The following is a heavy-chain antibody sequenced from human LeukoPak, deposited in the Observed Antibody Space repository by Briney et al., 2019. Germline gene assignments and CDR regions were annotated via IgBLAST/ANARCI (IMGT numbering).Heavy chain of an antibody. J-gene: IGHJ4*02. CDR1: GYSISSGYY. CDR2: IYHSGVT. V-gene: IGHV4-38-2*02. Sequence: PSETLSLTCIISGYSISSGYYWGWIRQPPGKGLEWIGEIYHSGVTNYNPSLKSRVTISVDTSKNQFSLKLSSVTAADTAVYYCARHRTFGGIIARRPRYYFDYWGQGTLVTVSS. CDR3: ARHRTFGGIIARRPRYYFDY. D-gene: IGHD3-16*02.